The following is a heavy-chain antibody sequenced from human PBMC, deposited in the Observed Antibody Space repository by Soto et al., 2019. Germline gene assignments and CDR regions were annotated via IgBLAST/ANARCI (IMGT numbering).Heavy chain of an antibody. J-gene: IGHJ4*02. CDR1: GFTFSSYG. V-gene: IGHV3-30*02. D-gene: IGHD3-9*01. CDR3: ARDLGQFYYFDY. CDR2: IYYDGSNK. Sequence: GGSLRLSCAASGFTFSSYGMHWVRQAPGRGLEWVGLIYYDGSNKYYVDSVKGRFTISRDNSKNTLYLQMNGLRAEDTAMYYCARDLGQFYYFDYWGQGTLVTVSS.